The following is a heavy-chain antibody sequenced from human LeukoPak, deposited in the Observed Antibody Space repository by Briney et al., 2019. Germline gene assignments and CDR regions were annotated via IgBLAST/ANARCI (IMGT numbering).Heavy chain of an antibody. D-gene: IGHD6-13*01. V-gene: IGHV3-23*01. J-gene: IGHJ4*02. CDR3: AKQSAGSAAWYSLHYDF. CDR1: GFTLSSYA. Sequence: PGGSLRLSCAASGFTLSSYAMTWVRQAPGRGLEWVSSVDGGGGGTYYADSVKGRFTISRDNSKDTLYLQMNGLRAEDTAVYLCAKQSAGSAAWYSLHYDFWGQGTLVTVSS. CDR2: VDGGGGGT.